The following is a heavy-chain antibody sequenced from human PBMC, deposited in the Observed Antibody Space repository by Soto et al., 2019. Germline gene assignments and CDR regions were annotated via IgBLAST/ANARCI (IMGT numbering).Heavy chain of an antibody. CDR3: ASSATGLYGDYN. V-gene: IGHV3-74*01. D-gene: IGHD4-17*01. Sequence: EVQLVESGGGLVQPGGSLKLSCAASGFTFTNYWIHWVRQAPGKGLVWVSRINSDGSNINYADFVKGRFTISRDNAKTTVYVQRHSLRAEDTAVYFCASSATGLYGDYNWGQGALGSASS. CDR2: INSDGSNI. CDR1: GFTFTNYW. J-gene: IGHJ4*02.